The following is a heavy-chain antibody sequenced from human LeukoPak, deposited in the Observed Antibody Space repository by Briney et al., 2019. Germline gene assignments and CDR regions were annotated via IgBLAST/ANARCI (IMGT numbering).Heavy chain of an antibody. CDR3: ERVVVPAAMRADY. CDR2: INSKNGDT. V-gene: IGHV1-2*02. D-gene: IGHD2-2*01. J-gene: IGHJ4*02. Sequence: SVKVSCKASGYTFTGYYKHRVRQGPAQGMEWVGWINSKNGDTNYAQRFRDSVTMTRETATYTAYVELSRLRCDDTAVYYCERVVVPAAMRADYWGQGTLVTVSS. CDR1: GYTFTGYY.